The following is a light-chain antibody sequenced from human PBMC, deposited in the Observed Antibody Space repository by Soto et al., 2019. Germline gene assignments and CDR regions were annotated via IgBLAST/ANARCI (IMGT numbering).Light chain of an antibody. CDR2: KAS. Sequence: ATQMTQSPSSLSASVGDRVTITCRASQGIGNDLGWYQQKPGKAPKLLIYKASSLESGVPSRFSGSGSGTNFTLTISSLQPEDFATYYCQQANSFPITFGQRTRLEIK. CDR1: QGIGND. J-gene: IGKJ5*01. V-gene: IGKV1-6*01. CDR3: QQANSFPIT.